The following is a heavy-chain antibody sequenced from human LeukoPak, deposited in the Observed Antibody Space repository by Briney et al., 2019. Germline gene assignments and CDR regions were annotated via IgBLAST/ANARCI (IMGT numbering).Heavy chain of an antibody. CDR2: IYTSGST. Sequence: PSETLSLTCTVSGGSISSYYWSWIRQPAGKGLEWIGRIYTSGSTNYNPSLKSRVTMSVDTSKNQFSLKLSSVTAADTPVYYCATSAGWIELFSGDLFYYYYMDVWGKGTTVTVSS. V-gene: IGHV4-4*07. D-gene: IGHD7-27*01. J-gene: IGHJ6*03. CDR1: GGSISSYY. CDR3: ATSAGWIELFSGDLFYYYYMDV.